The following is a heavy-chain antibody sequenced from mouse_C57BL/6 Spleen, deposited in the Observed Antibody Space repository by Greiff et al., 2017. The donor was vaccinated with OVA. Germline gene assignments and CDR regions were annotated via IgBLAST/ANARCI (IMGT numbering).Heavy chain of an antibody. CDR3: ARRDDSCDDWYFDV. V-gene: IGHV1-4*01. CDR1: GYTFTSYT. CDR2: INPSSGYH. Sequence: VQLQQSGAELARPGASVKMSCTASGYTFTSYTMHWVKQRPGKGLEWIGYINPSSGYHKSNQTFKDKATLTADKSYRQAYLQLSTLTSDDSAVYYCARRDDSCDDWYFDVWGTGTTVTVSS. J-gene: IGHJ1*03. D-gene: IGHD2-12*01.